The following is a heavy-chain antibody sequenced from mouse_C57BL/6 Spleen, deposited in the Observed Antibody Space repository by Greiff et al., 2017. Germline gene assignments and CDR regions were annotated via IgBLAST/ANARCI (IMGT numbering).Heavy chain of an antibody. D-gene: IGHD4-1*01. CDR3: ARTPNWDDYFDD. V-gene: IGHV1-52*01. CDR2: IDPSDSET. CDR1: GYTFTSYW. J-gene: IGHJ2*01. Sequence: QVQLQQPGAELVRPGSSVKLSCKASGYTFTSYWMHWVKQRPIQGLEWIGNIDPSDSETHYNQKFKDKATLTVDKSSSTAYMQLSSLTSEDSAVYDCARTPNWDDYFDDWGQGTTRTVSS.